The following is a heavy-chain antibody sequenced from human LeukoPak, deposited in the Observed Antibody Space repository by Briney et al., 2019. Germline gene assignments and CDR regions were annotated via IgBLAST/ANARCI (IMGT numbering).Heavy chain of an antibody. J-gene: IGHJ4*02. Sequence: AGGSLRLSCAASGFSVSSYYMSWVRQAPGKGLEWVSAISGSGGSTYYADSVKGRFTISRDNSKNTLYLQMNSLRAEDTAVYYCAKDPAWELPDYFDYWGQGTLVTVSS. CDR2: ISGSGGST. D-gene: IGHD1-26*01. V-gene: IGHV3-23*01. CDR1: GFSVSSYY. CDR3: AKDPAWELPDYFDY.